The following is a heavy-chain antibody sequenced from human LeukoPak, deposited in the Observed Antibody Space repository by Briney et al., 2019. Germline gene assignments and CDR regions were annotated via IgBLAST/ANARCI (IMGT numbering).Heavy chain of an antibody. D-gene: IGHD1-1*01. J-gene: IGHJ5*02. CDR1: GGSFSGYY. V-gene: IGHV4-31*11. CDR3: ARCTEANWFDP. CDR2: IYYSGST. Sequence: SETLSLTCAVYGGSFSGYYWSWIRQHPGKGLEWIGYIYYSGSTYYNPSLKSRVTISVDTSKNQFSLKLSSVTAADTAVYYCARCTEANWFDPWGQGTLVTVSS.